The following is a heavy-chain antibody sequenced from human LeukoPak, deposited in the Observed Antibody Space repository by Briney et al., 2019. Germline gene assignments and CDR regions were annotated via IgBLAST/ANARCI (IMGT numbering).Heavy chain of an antibody. CDR3: ARGPKITMIVVVITNRYYFDY. CDR1: GGSFSGYY. CDR2: INHSGST. Sequence: SETLPLTCAVYGGSFSGYYWSWIRQPPGKGLEWIGEINHSGSTNYNPSLKSRVTISVDTSKNQFSLKLSSVTAADTAVYYCARGPKITMIVVVITNRYYFDYWGQGTLVTVSS. D-gene: IGHD3-22*01. J-gene: IGHJ4*02. V-gene: IGHV4-34*01.